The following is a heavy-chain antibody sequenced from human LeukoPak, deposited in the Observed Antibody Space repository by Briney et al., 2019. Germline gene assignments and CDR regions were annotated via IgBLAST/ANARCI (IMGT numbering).Heavy chain of an antibody. CDR2: IYYTGRT. CDR3: ARDLRAARDWFDP. J-gene: IGHJ5*02. V-gene: IGHV4-31*03. CDR1: GVSVTNGGWY. D-gene: IGHD3-10*01. Sequence: PSQTLTLTCTVSGVSVTNGGWYWSWIRQYPGKGLEWIGYIYYTGRTHYHPSLRGRVTLSMDSSANQFSLRLASVTAADSAIYFCARDLRAARDWFDPWGQGTLVTVSS.